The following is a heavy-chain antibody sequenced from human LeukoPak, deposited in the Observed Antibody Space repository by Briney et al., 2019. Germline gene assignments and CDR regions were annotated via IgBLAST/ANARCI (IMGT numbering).Heavy chain of an antibody. CDR2: IWYDGSNK. J-gene: IGHJ6*03. CDR1: GFTFSSYG. CDR3: ARDRGDDKYYYYYMDV. V-gene: IGHV3-33*01. D-gene: IGHD3-10*01. Sequence: PGGSLRLSCAASGFTFSSYGMHWVRQAPGKGLEWVAVIWYDGSNKYYADSVKGRFTISRDNSKNTLYLQMNSLRAEDTAVYYCARDRGDDKYYYYYMDVWGKGTTVTVSS.